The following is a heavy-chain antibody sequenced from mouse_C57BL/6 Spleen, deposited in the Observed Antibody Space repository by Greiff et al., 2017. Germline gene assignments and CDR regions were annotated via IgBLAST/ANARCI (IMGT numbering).Heavy chain of an antibody. D-gene: IGHD1-1*01. CDR1: GYSFTDYN. CDR3: ARGITTVVDRYFDV. J-gene: IGHJ1*03. V-gene: IGHV1-39*01. Sequence: VQLQQSGPELVKPGASVKISCKASGYSFTDYNMNWVKQSNGKSLEWIGVINPNYGTTSYNPKFKGKATLTVDQSSSTAYMQLNSLTSEDSAVYYCARGITTVVDRYFDVWGTGTTVTVSS. CDR2: INPNYGTT.